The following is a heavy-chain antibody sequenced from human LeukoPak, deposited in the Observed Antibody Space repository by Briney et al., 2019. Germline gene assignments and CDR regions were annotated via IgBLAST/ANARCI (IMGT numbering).Heavy chain of an antibody. CDR3: ARLPRGYFWFDP. V-gene: IGHV1-2*02. D-gene: IGHD3-9*01. CDR2: INPNSGGT. CDR1: GYTFTGCY. Sequence: ASVKVSCKASGYTFTGCYMHWVRQAPGQGLEWMGWINPNSGGTNYAQKFQGRVTMTRDTSISTAYMELSRLRSDDTAVYYCARLPRGYFWFDPWGQGTLVTVSS. J-gene: IGHJ5*02.